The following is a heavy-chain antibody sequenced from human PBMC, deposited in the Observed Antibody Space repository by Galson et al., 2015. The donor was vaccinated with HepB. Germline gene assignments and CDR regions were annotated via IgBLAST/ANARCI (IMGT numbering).Heavy chain of an antibody. CDR3: AKVSSSWYEDYYGMDV. CDR1: GFTFSSYG. Sequence: SLRLSCAASGFTFSSYGMHWVRQAPGKGLEWVAVISYDGSNKYYADSVKGRFTISRDNSKNTLYLQMNSLRAEDTAVYYCAKVSSSWYEDYYGMDVWGQGTTVTVSS. CDR2: ISYDGSNK. V-gene: IGHV3-30*18. D-gene: IGHD6-13*01. J-gene: IGHJ6*02.